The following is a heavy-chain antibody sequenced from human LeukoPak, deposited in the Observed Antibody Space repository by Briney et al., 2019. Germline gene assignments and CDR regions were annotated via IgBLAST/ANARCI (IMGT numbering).Heavy chain of an antibody. Sequence: VRVSCKASGGTFSSYAISWVRQAPGQGLEWMGRIIPILGIANYAQKFQGRVTITADESTSTAYMELSSLRSEDTAVYYCARTDTEYYYYGMDVWGQGTTVTASS. CDR2: IIPILGIA. CDR1: GGTFSSYA. CDR3: ARTDTEYYYYGMDV. D-gene: IGHD2-2*02. V-gene: IGHV1-69*04. J-gene: IGHJ6*02.